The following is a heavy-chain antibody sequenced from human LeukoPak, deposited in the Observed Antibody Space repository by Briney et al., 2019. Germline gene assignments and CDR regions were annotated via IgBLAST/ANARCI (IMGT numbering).Heavy chain of an antibody. CDR3: AREKAVAGPAYNYYYYMDV. Sequence: SETLSLTCTVSGGSISSYYWSWIRQPAGKGLEWIGRIYTSGSTNYNPSLKSRVTMSVDTSKNQFSLKLSSVPAADTAVYYCAREKAVAGPAYNYYYYMDVWGKGTTVTISS. J-gene: IGHJ6*03. CDR2: IYTSGST. D-gene: IGHD6-19*01. CDR1: GGSISSYY. V-gene: IGHV4-4*07.